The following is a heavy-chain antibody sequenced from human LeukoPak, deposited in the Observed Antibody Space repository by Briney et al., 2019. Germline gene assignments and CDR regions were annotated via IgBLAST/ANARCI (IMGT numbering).Heavy chain of an antibody. Sequence: ASVKVSCKASGYTFTGYYMHWVRQAPGQGLEWMGWINPNSGGTNYAQKFQGRVTMTRDTSISTAYMELSRLRSDDTALYYCAREMGEYYDILTGYFPFDYWSQGTLVTVSS. CDR1: GYTFTGYY. CDR2: INPNSGGT. J-gene: IGHJ4*02. V-gene: IGHV1-2*02. D-gene: IGHD3-9*01. CDR3: AREMGEYYDILTGYFPFDY.